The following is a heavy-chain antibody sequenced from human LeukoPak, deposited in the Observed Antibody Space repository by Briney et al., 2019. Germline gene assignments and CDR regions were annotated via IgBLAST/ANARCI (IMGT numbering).Heavy chain of an antibody. V-gene: IGHV4-61*02. CDR2: IYTSGST. D-gene: IGHD3-3*01. Sequence: SETLSLTCTVSGGSISSGSYYWSWIRQPAGKGLEWIGRIYTSGSTNYNPSLKSRATISVDTSKKQFSLKLSSVTAADTAVYYCARVPYYDFWSGSHDYWGQGTLVTVSS. CDR3: ARVPYYDFWSGSHDY. CDR1: GGSISSGSYY. J-gene: IGHJ4*02.